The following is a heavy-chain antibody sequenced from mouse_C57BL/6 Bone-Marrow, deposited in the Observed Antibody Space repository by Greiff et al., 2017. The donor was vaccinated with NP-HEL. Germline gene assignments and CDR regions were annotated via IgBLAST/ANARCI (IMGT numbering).Heavy chain of an antibody. D-gene: IGHD3-2*02. CDR2: IYPGSGST. Sequence: QVHVKQPGAELVKPGASVKMSCKASGYTFTSYWITWVKQRPGQGLEWIGDIYPGSGSTNYNEKFKSKATLTVDTSSSTAYMQLSSLTSEDSAVYYCARLTAQATAFAYWGQGTLVTVSA. CDR1: GYTFTSYW. CDR3: ARLTAQATAFAY. J-gene: IGHJ3*01. V-gene: IGHV1-55*01.